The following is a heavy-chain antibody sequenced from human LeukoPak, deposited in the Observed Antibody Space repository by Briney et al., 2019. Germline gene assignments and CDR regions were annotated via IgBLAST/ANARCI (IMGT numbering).Heavy chain of an antibody. CDR3: AKVANHGYSYGIYYYYYMDV. D-gene: IGHD5-18*01. CDR1: GGSFSGYY. Sequence: SETLSLTCAVYGGSFSGYYWSWTRQPPGKGLEWIGEINHSGSTNYNPSLKSRVTISVDTSRNQFSLKLSSVTAADTAVYYCAKVANHGYSYGIYYYYYMDVWGKGTTVTVSS. CDR2: INHSGST. V-gene: IGHV4-34*01. J-gene: IGHJ6*03.